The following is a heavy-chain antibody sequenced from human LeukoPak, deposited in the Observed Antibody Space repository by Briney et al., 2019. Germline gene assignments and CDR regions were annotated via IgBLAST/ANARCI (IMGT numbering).Heavy chain of an antibody. J-gene: IGHJ4*02. CDR2: IIGDGGAT. CDR3: ARFVMVTAGDY. V-gene: IGHV3-74*01. Sequence: PGGSLRLSCAASGFTFSGSWMHWVRQTPGKGLVWVSRIIGDGGATSYADSVKGRFTISRDNAKDTVYLQMNSLRDEDTAVYYCARFVMVTAGDYWGQGTLVTVSS. D-gene: IGHD2-21*02. CDR1: GFTFSGSW.